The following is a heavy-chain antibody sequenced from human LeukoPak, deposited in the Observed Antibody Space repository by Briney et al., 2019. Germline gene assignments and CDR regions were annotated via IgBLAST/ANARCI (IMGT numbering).Heavy chain of an antibody. CDR2: IKSKTDGGTT. D-gene: IGHD2-2*01. Sequence: GGSLRLSCAASGFTFSNAWMSWVRQAPGKGLEWVGRIKSKTDGGTTDYAAPVKGRFTISRDDSKNTLYLQMNSLKTEDTAVHYCTTFIVVVPAASRRDYWGQGTLVTVSS. V-gene: IGHV3-15*01. CDR1: GFTFSNAW. CDR3: TTFIVVVPAASRRDY. J-gene: IGHJ4*02.